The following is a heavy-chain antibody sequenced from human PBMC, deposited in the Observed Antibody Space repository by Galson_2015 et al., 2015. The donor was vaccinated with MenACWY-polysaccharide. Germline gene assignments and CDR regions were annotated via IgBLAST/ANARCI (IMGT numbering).Heavy chain of an antibody. CDR2: ISGSGGST. D-gene: IGHD6-19*01. V-gene: IGHV3-23*01. CDR3: ARLEVAGTGYYYYGMDV. Sequence: SLRLSCAASGFTFSSYAMSWVRQAPGKGLEWVSAISGSGGSTYYADSVKGRFTISRDSSKNTLYLQMNSLRAEDTAVYYCARLEVAGTGYYYYGMDVWGQGTTVTVSS. CDR1: GFTFSSYA. J-gene: IGHJ6*02.